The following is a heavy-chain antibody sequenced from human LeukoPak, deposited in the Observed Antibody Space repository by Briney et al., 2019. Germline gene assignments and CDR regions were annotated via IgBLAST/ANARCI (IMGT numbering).Heavy chain of an antibody. CDR2: IKPKSGDR. V-gene: IGHV1-2*02. D-gene: IGHD2-2*03. Sequence: AVTVTRKSSGCTFSDYYMHGLRQPPAQGRAGMGCIKPKSGDRNYAQKFPGRVNMTRDTSISTAYMELSRLRSDDTAIYYCATEGQEGDLDSLDYWGRGTMVSVCS. J-gene: IGHJ4*02. CDR3: ATEGQEGDLDSLDY. CDR1: GCTFSDYY.